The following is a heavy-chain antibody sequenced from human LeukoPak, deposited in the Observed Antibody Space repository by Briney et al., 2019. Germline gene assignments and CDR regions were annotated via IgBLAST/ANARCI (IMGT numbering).Heavy chain of an antibody. J-gene: IGHJ4*02. CDR3: ARGSTGGRGGHFDY. Sequence: GGSLRLSCAASGFTFINYAMYWVRKAPGKGLEYVSAISSDGGTTYYSDSVKGRFTISRDNSKNTLYLQMGSLRADDMAVYYCARGSTGGRGGHFDYWGQGTLVAVSS. V-gene: IGHV3-64*02. CDR2: ISSDGGTT. CDR1: GFTFINYA. D-gene: IGHD2-8*02.